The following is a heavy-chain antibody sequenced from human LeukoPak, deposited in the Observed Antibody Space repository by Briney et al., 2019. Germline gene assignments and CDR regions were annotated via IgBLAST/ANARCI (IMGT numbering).Heavy chain of an antibody. Sequence: PSQTLSLTCAVSGDSISSGGYWWSWIRQHPGKGPEWIGYISYGGNTYYNPSLKSRVAISADTPKNQFSLKLSSTTAADTAVYYCAGAPVATPSEFDYWGQGTLVTVSS. CDR2: ISYGGNT. CDR3: AGAPVATPSEFDY. CDR1: GDSISSGGYW. J-gene: IGHJ4*02. D-gene: IGHD5-12*01. V-gene: IGHV4-31*11.